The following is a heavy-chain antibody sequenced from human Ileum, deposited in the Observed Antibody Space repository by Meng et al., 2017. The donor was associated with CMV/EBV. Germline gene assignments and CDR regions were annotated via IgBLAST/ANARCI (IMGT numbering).Heavy chain of an antibody. D-gene: IGHD2-2*01. CDR3: AREYTYCSSTSCSAGYYYYYGMDV. CDR1: GFTFSSYW. Sequence: GGSLRLSCVASGFTFSSYWMHWVRQAPGKGLVWVSRINSDGSSTSYADSVKGRFTISRDNAKNTLYLQMNSLRAEDTAVYYCAREYTYCSSTSCSAGYYYYYGMDVWGQGTTVTVSS. V-gene: IGHV3-74*01. J-gene: IGHJ6*02. CDR2: INSDGSST.